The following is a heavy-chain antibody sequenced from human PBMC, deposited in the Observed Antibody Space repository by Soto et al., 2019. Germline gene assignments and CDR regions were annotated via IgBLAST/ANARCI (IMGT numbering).Heavy chain of an antibody. D-gene: IGHD6-19*01. CDR1: GYTLTGYY. J-gene: IGHJ4*02. CDR2: INPNSGGT. CDR3: ASAAVTGTAGLDF. Sequence: GASVKVSCKASGYTLTGYYMHWVRQAPGQGLEWMGWINPNSGGTKSAEKFQGRVTMTRDTSISTAYMELSRLTSDDTAVYYCASAAVTGTAGLDFWGQGTQVT. V-gene: IGHV1-2*02.